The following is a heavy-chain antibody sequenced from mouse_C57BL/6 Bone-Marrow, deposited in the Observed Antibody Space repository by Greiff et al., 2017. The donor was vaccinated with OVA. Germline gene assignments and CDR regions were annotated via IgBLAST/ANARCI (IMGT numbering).Heavy chain of an antibody. J-gene: IGHJ1*03. CDR2: IYPRSGNT. V-gene: IGHV1-81*01. Sequence: VQLQQSGAELARPGASVKLSCKASGYTFTSYGISWVKQRTGQGLEWIGEIYPRSGNTYYNEKFKGKATLTADKSSSTAYMELRSLTSEDSAVYFCARGGEDWYFDVWAQGPRSPSPQ. CDR3: ARGGEDWYFDV. CDR1: GYTFTSYG. D-gene: IGHD2-13*01.